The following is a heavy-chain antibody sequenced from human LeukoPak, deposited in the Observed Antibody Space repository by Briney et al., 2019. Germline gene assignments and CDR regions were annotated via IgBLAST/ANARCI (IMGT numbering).Heavy chain of an antibody. CDR2: ISSSSSYT. D-gene: IGHD4-17*01. Sequence: PGGSLRLSCAASGFTFSDYYMSWIRQAPGKGLELVSYISSSSSYTNYADSVKGRFTISRDNAKNSLYLQMNSLRAEDTAVYYCARDSTPDYGDYLGSIDYWGQGTLVTVSS. CDR3: ARDSTPDYGDYLGSIDY. V-gene: IGHV3-11*06. J-gene: IGHJ4*02. CDR1: GFTFSDYY.